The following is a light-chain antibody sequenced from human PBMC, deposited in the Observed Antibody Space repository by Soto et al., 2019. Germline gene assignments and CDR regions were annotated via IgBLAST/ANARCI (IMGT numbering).Light chain of an antibody. CDR1: NIGSKS. CDR3: RVWDSSTDHVV. J-gene: IGLJ2*01. CDR2: ENT. Sequence: SYELTQPPSVSVAPGQTARIPCGGYNIGSKSVHWYQQKPGQAPVLVVYENTDRPSGIPERFSGSNSGNTATLTISSLEAGDEADYFCRVWDSSTDHVVFGGGTKVTVL. V-gene: IGLV3-21*02.